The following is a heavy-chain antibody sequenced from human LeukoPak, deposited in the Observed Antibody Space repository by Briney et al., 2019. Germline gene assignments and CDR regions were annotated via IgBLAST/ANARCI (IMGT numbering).Heavy chain of an antibody. CDR2: MNPNSGNT. Sequence: ASVKVSCKASGYTFTSYDINWVRQATGQGLEWMGWMNPNSGNTGYAQKFQGRVTMTKNTSITTAYMELSSLRSEDTAVYYCARALSWTTNSYYYMDVWGKGTTVAVSS. D-gene: IGHD3/OR15-3a*01. V-gene: IGHV1-8*01. CDR1: GYTFTSYD. CDR3: ARALSWTTNSYYYMDV. J-gene: IGHJ6*03.